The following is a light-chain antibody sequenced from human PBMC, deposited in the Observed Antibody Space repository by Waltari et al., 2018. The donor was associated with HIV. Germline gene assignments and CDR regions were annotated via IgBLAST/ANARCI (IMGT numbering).Light chain of an antibody. Sequence: EIVLTQSPGTLSLSPGEGATLSCRASQSLPSNYLGWYLHKAGPAHRLLIYGASFRATGIPDRFSGSGSGTDFTLTISRLDPEDFATYFCQQYSSSATFGPGTKVDI. CDR1: QSLPSNY. J-gene: IGKJ3*01. V-gene: IGKV3-20*01. CDR2: GAS. CDR3: QQYSSSAT.